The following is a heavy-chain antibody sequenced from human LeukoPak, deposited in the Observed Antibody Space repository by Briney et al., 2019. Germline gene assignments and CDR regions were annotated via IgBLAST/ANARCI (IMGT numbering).Heavy chain of an antibody. J-gene: IGHJ4*02. CDR1: GYTFTGYY. D-gene: IGHD2-2*01. Sequence: ASVKVSCKASGYTFTGYYMHWVRQAPGQGLEWMGWISPNSGGTNYAQKFQGWVTMTRDTSISTAYMELSRLRSDDTAVYYCARAHVPGYCSSTSCHHFDYWGQGTLVTVSS. CDR3: ARAHVPGYCSSTSCHHFDY. V-gene: IGHV1-2*04. CDR2: ISPNSGGT.